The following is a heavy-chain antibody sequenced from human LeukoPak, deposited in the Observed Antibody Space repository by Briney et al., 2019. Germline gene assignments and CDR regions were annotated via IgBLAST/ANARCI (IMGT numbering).Heavy chain of an antibody. J-gene: IGHJ4*02. CDR1: GFTFSSYA. V-gene: IGHV3-23*01. Sequence: GGSLRLSCAASGFTFSSYAMSWVRQAPGKGLEWVPAISGSGGSTYYADSVKGRFTISRDKSKNTLYLQMNSLRAEDTAVYYCAKDRQQLVDYYFEFWGQGTLVTVSS. CDR2: ISGSGGST. D-gene: IGHD6-13*01. CDR3: AKDRQQLVDYYFEF.